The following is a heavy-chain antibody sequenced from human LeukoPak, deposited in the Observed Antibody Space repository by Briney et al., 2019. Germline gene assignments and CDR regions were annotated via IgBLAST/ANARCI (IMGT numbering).Heavy chain of an antibody. CDR1: GFTFSSYA. J-gene: IGHJ4*02. Sequence: GSLRLSCAASGFTFSSYAMHWVRQAPGKGLEWVAVISYDGSNKCYADSVKGRFTISRDNSKNTLYLQMNSLRAEDTAIYYCARVDAALDYWGQGTLVTVSS. CDR3: ARVDAALDY. CDR2: ISYDGSNK. D-gene: IGHD6-6*01. V-gene: IGHV3-30-3*01.